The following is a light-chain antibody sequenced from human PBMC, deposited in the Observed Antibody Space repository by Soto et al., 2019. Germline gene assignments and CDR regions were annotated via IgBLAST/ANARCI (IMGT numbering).Light chain of an antibody. Sequence: SVLTQPPSVSAAPGQKVTISCSGSSSNIGQNYVSWYQQLPGTAPKRLIYDNSKRPSGIPDRFSGSKSGTSATLGITGLQTGDEADYYCGTWDSSLSAVIFGGGTK. CDR3: GTWDSSLSAVI. J-gene: IGLJ2*01. CDR1: SSNIGQNY. CDR2: DNS. V-gene: IGLV1-51*01.